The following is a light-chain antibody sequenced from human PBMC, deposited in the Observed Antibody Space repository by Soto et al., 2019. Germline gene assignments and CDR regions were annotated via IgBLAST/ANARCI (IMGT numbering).Light chain of an antibody. Sequence: AIHVTQSPSSLSASVGDRVTITCRASQGIRNDLGWYQQKPGKAPKLLIYAASSLQSGVPSRFSGSGSGTDFTLTISSLQPEDFATYYCLQDYNYPRTFGQGTKVDI. CDR1: QGIRND. V-gene: IGKV1-6*01. J-gene: IGKJ1*01. CDR3: LQDYNYPRT. CDR2: AAS.